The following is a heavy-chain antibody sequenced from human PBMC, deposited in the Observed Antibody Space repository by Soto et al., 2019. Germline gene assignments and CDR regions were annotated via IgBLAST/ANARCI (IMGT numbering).Heavy chain of an antibody. D-gene: IGHD6-13*01. Sequence: GGSLRLSCAASGFTFSSYAMSWVRQAPGKGLEWVSAISGSGGSTYYADSVKGRFTISRDNSKNTLYLQMNSLRAEDTAVYYCAKGGFIANRLTSNWFDPWGQGTLVTVSS. CDR1: GFTFSSYA. CDR2: ISGSGGST. V-gene: IGHV3-23*01. CDR3: AKGGFIANRLTSNWFDP. J-gene: IGHJ5*02.